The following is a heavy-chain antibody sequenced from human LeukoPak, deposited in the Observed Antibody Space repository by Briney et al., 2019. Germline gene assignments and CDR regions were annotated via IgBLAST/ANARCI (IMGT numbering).Heavy chain of an antibody. D-gene: IGHD3-22*01. Sequence: GGSLRLSCAASGFTFSSYAMSWVRQAPGKGLEWVSAISGSGGSTYYADSVKGRFTISRDNSKNTLYLQMNSLRAEDTAVYYCAKDGPHTYYYDSPLYYYYGMDVWGQGTTVTVSS. CDR2: ISGSGGST. CDR1: GFTFSSYA. J-gene: IGHJ6*02. CDR3: AKDGPHTYYYDSPLYYYYGMDV. V-gene: IGHV3-23*01.